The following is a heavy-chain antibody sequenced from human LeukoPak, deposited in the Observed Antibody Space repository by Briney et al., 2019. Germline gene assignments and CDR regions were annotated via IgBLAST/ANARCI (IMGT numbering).Heavy chain of an antibody. J-gene: IGHJ4*02. V-gene: IGHV1-2*06. Sequence: GASVKVSCKTSGYTFTDYYIYWVRQAPGQGLEWIGRINPNSGGTNYAQKFQGRVTMTSYTSINTAYMELNRLTSDDTAVYYCARGNVVVVTATVFVNYWGQGTLVTVTS. D-gene: IGHD2-15*01. CDR3: ARGNVVVVTATVFVNY. CDR1: GYTFTDYY. CDR2: INPNSGGT.